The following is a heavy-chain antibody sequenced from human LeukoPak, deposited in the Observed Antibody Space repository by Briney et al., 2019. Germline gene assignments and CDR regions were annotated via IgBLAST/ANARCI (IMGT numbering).Heavy chain of an antibody. CDR1: GFTFSIYG. Sequence: GGSLRLSGAAAGFTFSIYGMHWVRQVPGKGLEWVAFIRYDGSNKYYTDSVKGRYTISRDNSKNTLYLQMNSLRAEDTAVYCCARRTALWFGDYWGQGTLVTVS. CDR2: IRYDGSNK. V-gene: IGHV3-30*02. CDR3: ARRTALWFGDY. J-gene: IGHJ4*02. D-gene: IGHD3-10*01.